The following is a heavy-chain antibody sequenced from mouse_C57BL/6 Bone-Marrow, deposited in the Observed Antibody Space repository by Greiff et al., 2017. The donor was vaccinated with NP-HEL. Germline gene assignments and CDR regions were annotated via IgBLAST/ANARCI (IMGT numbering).Heavy chain of an antibody. V-gene: IGHV5-17*01. CDR1: GFTFSDYG. D-gene: IGHD1-1*01. Sequence: EVMLVESGGGLVKPGGSLKLSCAASGFTFSDYGMHWVRQAPEKGLEWVAYISSGSSTIYYADTVKGRFTISRDTAKNTLFLQMTSLRSEDTAMYYCANYYGSYWGQGTTLTVSS. J-gene: IGHJ2*01. CDR2: ISSGSSTI. CDR3: ANYYGSY.